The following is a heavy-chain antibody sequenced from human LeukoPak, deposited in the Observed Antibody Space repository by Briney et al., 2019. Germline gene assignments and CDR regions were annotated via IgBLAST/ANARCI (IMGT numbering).Heavy chain of an antibody. J-gene: IGHJ4*02. CDR3: ARGQPRPRRHGYKPKGVFDY. D-gene: IGHD5-24*01. CDR1: GGSFSGYY. CDR2: INHSGST. Sequence: SETLSLTCAVYGGSFSGYYWSWIRQPPGKGLEGIGEINHSGSTNYHPSLKRRVTISVDTSKNQFSLKLSSVTAADPAVYYCARGQPRPRRHGYKPKGVFDYWGQGTLVTVSS. V-gene: IGHV4-34*01.